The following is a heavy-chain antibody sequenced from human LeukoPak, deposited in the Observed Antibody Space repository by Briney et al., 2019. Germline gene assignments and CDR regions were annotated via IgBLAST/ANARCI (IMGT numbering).Heavy chain of an antibody. CDR1: GGSISSGSYY. CDR2: IYTSGST. CDR3: ARGDFWSGYRHAFDI. D-gene: IGHD3-3*01. J-gene: IGHJ3*02. Sequence: PSETLSLTCTVSGGSISSGSYYWSWIRQPAGKGLEWIVCIYTSGSTNYNPSLKSRVTISVDTSKNQFSLKLSSVTAADTAVYYCARGDFWSGYRHAFDIWGQGTMVTVSS. V-gene: IGHV4-61*02.